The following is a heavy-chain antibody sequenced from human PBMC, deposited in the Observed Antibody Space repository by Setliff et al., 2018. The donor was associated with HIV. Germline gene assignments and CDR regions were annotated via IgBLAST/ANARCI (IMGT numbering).Heavy chain of an antibody. V-gene: IGHV4-31*03. CDR2: IYYSGRT. CDR3: AGYCGGDCYPSAYYMDV. D-gene: IGHD2-21*01. Sequence: LSLTCTVSGGSISSGGYYWSWIRQHPGKGLEWIGYIYYSGRTYYNPSLKSRVTISVDTSEIQFSLKLSSVTAADTAVYYCAGYCGGDCYPSAYYMDVWGKGTTVTVSS. J-gene: IGHJ6*03. CDR1: GGSISSGGYY.